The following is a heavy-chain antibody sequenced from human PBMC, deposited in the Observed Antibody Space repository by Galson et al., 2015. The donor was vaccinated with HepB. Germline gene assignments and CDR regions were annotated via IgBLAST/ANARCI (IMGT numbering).Heavy chain of an antibody. J-gene: IGHJ4*02. Sequence: SLRLSCAASGFTFSAYYMSWIRQAPGKGLEWVSYISSSSSYTKYADSVKGRFTISRDNAKNSLYLQMNSLGAEDTAVYYCARVYLGQWLGGFDYWGQGTPVTVSS. CDR2: ISSSSSYT. D-gene: IGHD6-19*01. V-gene: IGHV3-11*06. CDR3: ARVYLGQWLGGFDY. CDR1: GFTFSAYY.